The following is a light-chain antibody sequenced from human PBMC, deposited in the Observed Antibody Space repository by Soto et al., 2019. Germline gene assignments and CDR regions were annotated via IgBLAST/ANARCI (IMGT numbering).Light chain of an antibody. CDR2: GNS. CDR3: QVCERFSGHNFV. CDR1: SSNIGAGYD. V-gene: IGLV1-40*01. Sequence: QSVLTQPPSVSGAPGQRVTISCTGSSSNIGAGYDVHWYQQLPGTAPKLLIYGNSNRPSGVPDRFSGSNSGNTATLTISRVETGDEADYYCQVCERFSGHNFVFGDGTKVTVL. J-gene: IGLJ1*01.